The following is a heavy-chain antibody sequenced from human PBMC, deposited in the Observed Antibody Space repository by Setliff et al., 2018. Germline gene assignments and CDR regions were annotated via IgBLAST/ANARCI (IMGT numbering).Heavy chain of an antibody. CDR3: ARQGFGTTYMPFDY. V-gene: IGHV4-39*01. CDR1: GGSISRSSYY. D-gene: IGHD1-7*01. Sequence: SETLSLTCTVSGGSISRSSYYWGWIRQPPGKGLEWFGEINQSGSGDYNPSFKGRVTISLDTSKNQFSLKLRSVTAADTAVYYCARQGFGTTYMPFDYWDHGTLVTVS. CDR2: INQSGSG. J-gene: IGHJ4*01.